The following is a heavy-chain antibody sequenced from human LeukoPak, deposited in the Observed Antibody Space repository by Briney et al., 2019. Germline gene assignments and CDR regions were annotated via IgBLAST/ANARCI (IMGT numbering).Heavy chain of an antibody. J-gene: IGHJ4*02. Sequence: SETLSLTCTVSGGSISSNSYYWGWIRQPPGKGLEWIGSIYHTGSAYYSPSLKSRVTISVDTSKNQFSLKLTSVTAADTAVYYCARFGEVHQWLYPFDYWGQGTLVTVSS. D-gene: IGHD6-19*01. CDR1: GGSISSNSYY. CDR2: IYHTGSA. V-gene: IGHV4-39*07. CDR3: ARFGEVHQWLYPFDY.